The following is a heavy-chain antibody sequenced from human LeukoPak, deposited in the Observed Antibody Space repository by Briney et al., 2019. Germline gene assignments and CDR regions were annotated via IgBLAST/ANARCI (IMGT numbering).Heavy chain of an antibody. CDR3: ARRQGGQNWYFDL. V-gene: IGHV5-51*01. CDR1: GFRFDIYW. Sequence: GEPLEISCQGSGFRFDIYWIGWVRQIPGKGLEWMGNIYPGDSDTRFSPSFQGQATMSVDRSSGTAYLQWSSLKASDTAMYYCARRQGGQNWYFDLWGRGTAVTVSS. J-gene: IGHJ2*01. CDR2: IYPGDSDT. D-gene: IGHD3-16*01.